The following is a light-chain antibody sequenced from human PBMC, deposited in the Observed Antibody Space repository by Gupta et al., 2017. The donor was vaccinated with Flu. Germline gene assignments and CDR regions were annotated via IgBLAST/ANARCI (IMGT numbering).Light chain of an antibody. Sequence: DLVMTQSPDSLAVSLGERANINCKSSQRVLYNSNNKNYLAWFQQKPGQPPKLLIYWASTRESGVPDRFSGSGSGTDFTLTISSLQAEDGAVYYCQQYFGTPLTFGGGTKVEIK. CDR3: QQYFGTPLT. CDR1: QRVLYNSNNKNY. CDR2: WAS. J-gene: IGKJ4*01. V-gene: IGKV4-1*01.